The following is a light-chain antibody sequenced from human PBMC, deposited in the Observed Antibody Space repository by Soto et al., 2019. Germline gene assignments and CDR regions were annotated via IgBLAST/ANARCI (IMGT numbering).Light chain of an antibody. Sequence: QSVLTQPASVSGSPGQSITISCTGTSSDVGGYNYVSWYQQHPGKAPKLMIYDVSNRPSGVSNRFSGSKSGNTASLTISGLQAEYEADYYCSSYTSSSVDVFGTGTKLTVL. J-gene: IGLJ1*01. V-gene: IGLV2-14*01. CDR1: SSDVGGYNY. CDR3: SSYTSSSVDV. CDR2: DVS.